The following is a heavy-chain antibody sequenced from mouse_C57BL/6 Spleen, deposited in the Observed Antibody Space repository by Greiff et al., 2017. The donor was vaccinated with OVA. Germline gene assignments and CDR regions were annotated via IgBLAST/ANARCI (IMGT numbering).Heavy chain of an antibody. J-gene: IGHJ1*03. CDR3: ARDDTYDGRYFDV. CDR1: GFTFSDFY. CDR2: SRNKANDYTT. V-gene: IGHV7-1*01. Sequence: EVKVVESGGGLVQSGRSLRLSCATSGFTFSDFYMEWVRQAPGKGLEWIAASRNKANDYTTEYSASVKGRFIVSRDTSQSILYLQMNALRAEDTAIYYCARDDTYDGRYFDVWGTGTTVTVSS. D-gene: IGHD2-3*01.